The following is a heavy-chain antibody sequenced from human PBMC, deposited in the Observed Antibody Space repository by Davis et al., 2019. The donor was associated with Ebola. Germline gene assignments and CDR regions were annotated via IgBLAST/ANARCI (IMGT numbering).Heavy chain of an antibody. V-gene: IGHV1-18*01. CDR3: ARDMGMVQEANLFDP. Sequence: ASVKVSCKASGYTFTSYGISWVRQAPGQGLELMGWISPYNGNTNYAQKLQGRVTITPETSTSTAYMELRTLISDDTAVYYCARDMGMVQEANLFDPWGQGTLVTVSS. J-gene: IGHJ5*02. D-gene: IGHD3-10*01. CDR1: GYTFTSYG. CDR2: ISPYNGNT.